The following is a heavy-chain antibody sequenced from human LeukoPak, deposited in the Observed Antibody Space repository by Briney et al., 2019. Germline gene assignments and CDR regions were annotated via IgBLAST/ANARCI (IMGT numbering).Heavy chain of an antibody. CDR3: ARDRVTMVRGVHNYFDY. V-gene: IGHV3-11*01. CDR1: GFTFSDYY. J-gene: IGHJ4*02. D-gene: IGHD3-10*01. CDR2: ISSSGSTI. Sequence: GGSLRLSCAASGFTFSDYYMSWIRQAPGKGLEWVSYISSSGSTIYYADSAKGRFTISRDNAKNSLYLQMNSLRAEDTAVYYCARDRVTMVRGVHNYFDYWGQGTLVTVSS.